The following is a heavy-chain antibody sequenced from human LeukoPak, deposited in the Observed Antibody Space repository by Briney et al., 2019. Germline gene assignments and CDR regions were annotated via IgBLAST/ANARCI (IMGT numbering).Heavy chain of an antibody. J-gene: IGHJ4*02. CDR2: ISGSGDST. Sequence: GGSLRLSCAASGFTFSTYAMSWVRQAPGRGLDWVSLISGSGDSTYYADSVKGRFTISRDNSKNTLYLQMNSLRAEDTAVYYCAKRSSSGRFDYWGQGTLVTVSS. D-gene: IGHD1-26*01. CDR1: GFTFSTYA. CDR3: AKRSSSGRFDY. V-gene: IGHV3-23*01.